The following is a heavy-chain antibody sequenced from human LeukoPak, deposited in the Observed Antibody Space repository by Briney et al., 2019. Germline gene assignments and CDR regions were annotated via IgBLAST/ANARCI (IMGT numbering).Heavy chain of an antibody. Sequence: SETLSLTCAVCGGSFSDYYWSWIRQPPGKGLEWIGEINHSGSTNYNPSLKSRVTISVDTSKNQFSLKLSSVTAADTAVYYCARTKKMATSAYYYFGMDVWGQGTTVTVSS. CDR3: ARTKKMATSAYYYFGMDV. D-gene: IGHD5-24*01. CDR1: GGSFSDYY. CDR2: INHSGST. J-gene: IGHJ6*02. V-gene: IGHV4-34*01.